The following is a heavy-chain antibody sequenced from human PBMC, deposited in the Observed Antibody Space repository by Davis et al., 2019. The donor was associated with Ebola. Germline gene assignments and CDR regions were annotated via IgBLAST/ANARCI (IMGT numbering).Heavy chain of an antibody. CDR1: SYSISSGYY. J-gene: IGHJ6*03. D-gene: IGHD1-26*01. CDR3: ARHPASGSNTYYYYIDI. CDR2: IYYSGST. Sequence: SETLSLTCSVSSYSISSGYYWGWIRQPPGKGLEWIGNIYYSGSTYYNPTLKSRVTMSVDTSKNQFSLKLRSVTAADTAVYFCARHPASGSNTYYYYIDIWGKGTTVTVSS. V-gene: IGHV4-38-2*01.